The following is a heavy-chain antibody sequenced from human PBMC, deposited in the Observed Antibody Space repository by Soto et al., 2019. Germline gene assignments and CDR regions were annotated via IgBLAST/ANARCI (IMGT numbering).Heavy chain of an antibody. J-gene: IGHJ6*02. Sequence: GGSLRLSCAASGFIFTSYSMNWVRQAPGKGLEWVAVISYDGSNKYYADSVKGRFTISRDNSKNTLYLQMNSLRAEDTAVYYCAREVWVGATWESSYGMYVWGLGNTLTVSS. CDR2: ISYDGSNK. V-gene: IGHV3-30*03. D-gene: IGHD1-26*01. CDR1: GFIFTSYS. CDR3: AREVWVGATWESSYGMYV.